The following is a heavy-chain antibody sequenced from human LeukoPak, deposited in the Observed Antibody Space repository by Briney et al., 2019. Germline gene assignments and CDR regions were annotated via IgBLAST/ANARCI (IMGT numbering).Heavy chain of an antibody. Sequence: SETLSLTCTVSGGSLSSSSYYWGWLRQPPGKGLEWIGSIYYSGSTYYNPSLKSRVTISVDTSKNQFSLKLSSVTAADTAVYYCARRKGAYSYYYYMDVWGKGTPVTVSS. J-gene: IGHJ6*03. CDR1: GGSLSSSSYY. D-gene: IGHD4/OR15-4a*01. CDR3: ARRKGAYSYYYYMDV. V-gene: IGHV4-39*01. CDR2: IYYSGST.